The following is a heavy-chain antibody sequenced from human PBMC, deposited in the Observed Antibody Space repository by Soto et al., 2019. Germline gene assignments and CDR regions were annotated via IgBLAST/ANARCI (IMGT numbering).Heavy chain of an antibody. Sequence: SETLSLTCTVSGGAISSYYWSWIRKPAGKGMEWIGRIHTTDSTNYNPSLKSRVTMSIDTSNNQFSLKLSSLTAADTAVYYCARALSSAAGLYFDFWGQGTLVTVSS. CDR1: GGAISSYY. J-gene: IGHJ4*02. D-gene: IGHD6-13*01. CDR2: IHTTDST. V-gene: IGHV4-4*07. CDR3: ARALSSAAGLYFDF.